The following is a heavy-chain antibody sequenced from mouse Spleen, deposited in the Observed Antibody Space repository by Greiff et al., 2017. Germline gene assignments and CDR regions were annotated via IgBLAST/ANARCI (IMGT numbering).Heavy chain of an antibody. CDR1: GFTFSDYG. CDR2: ISNLAYSI. V-gene: IGHV5-15*01. CDR3: ARHGTTVFFDY. D-gene: IGHD1-1*01. J-gene: IGHJ2*01. Sequence: VQLKESGGGLVKPGGSLKLSCAASGFTFSDYGMAWVRQAPGKGPEWVAFISNLAYSIYYADTVTGRFTISRENAKNTLYLEMSSLRSEDTAMYYCARHGTTVFFDYWGQGTTLTVSS.